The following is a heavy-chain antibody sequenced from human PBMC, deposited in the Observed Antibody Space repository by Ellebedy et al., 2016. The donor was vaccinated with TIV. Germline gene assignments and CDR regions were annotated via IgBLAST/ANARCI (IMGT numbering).Heavy chain of an antibody. CDR3: ASKGGQQLVRF. CDR2: INAGNGNT. J-gene: IGHJ4*02. Sequence: ASVKVSCKASGYTFTSYAMHWVRQAPGQRLEWMGWINAGNGNTKYSRKFQGRVTITRDTSASTAYMELSSLRSEDTAVYYCASKGGQQLVRFWGQGTLVTVSS. D-gene: IGHD6-13*01. V-gene: IGHV1-3*01. CDR1: GYTFTSYA.